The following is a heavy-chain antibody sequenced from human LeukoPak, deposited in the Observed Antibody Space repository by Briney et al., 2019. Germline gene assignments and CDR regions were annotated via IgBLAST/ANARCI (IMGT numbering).Heavy chain of an antibody. Sequence: PGGSLRLSCAASGFTFSSYSMHWVRQAPGQGLEYLSAINSNGDSTYYADSVKGRFTIFGDNSKNTLSLQMGSLRPEDTAVYYCARGGRYGGRYYFDYWGQGALVSVSS. D-gene: IGHD1-26*01. V-gene: IGHV3-64*02. J-gene: IGHJ4*02. CDR2: INSNGDST. CDR1: GFTFSSYS. CDR3: ARGGRYGGRYYFDY.